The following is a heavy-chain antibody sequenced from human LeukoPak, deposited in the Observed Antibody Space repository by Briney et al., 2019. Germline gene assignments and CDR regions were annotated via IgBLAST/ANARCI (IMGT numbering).Heavy chain of an antibody. CDR1: GFTFSSYA. CDR2: ISYDGSNK. Sequence: GGSLRLSCAASGFTFSSYAMHWVRQAPGKGLEWVAVISYDGSNKYYADSVKGRFTISRDNAKNSLYLQMNSLRAEDTAVYYCARGVPKTSYYYYYMDVWGKGTTVTVSS. D-gene: IGHD4-11*01. J-gene: IGHJ6*03. V-gene: IGHV3-30*04. CDR3: ARGVPKTSYYYYYMDV.